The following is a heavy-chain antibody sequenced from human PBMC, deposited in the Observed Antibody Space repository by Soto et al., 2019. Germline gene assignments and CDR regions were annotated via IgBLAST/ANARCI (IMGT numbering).Heavy chain of an antibody. CDR2: IKSKTDGGTT. CDR3: TTKDIVVVPARDY. Sequence: EVQLVESGGGLVKPGGSLRLSCAASDFTFSNAWMNWVRQAPGKGLEWVGRIKSKTDGGTTDYAAPVKGRFTISRDDSKNTLYLQMNSLKIEDTAVYYCTTKDIVVVPARDYWGQGTLVTVSS. D-gene: IGHD2-2*01. CDR1: DFTFSNAW. V-gene: IGHV3-15*07. J-gene: IGHJ4*02.